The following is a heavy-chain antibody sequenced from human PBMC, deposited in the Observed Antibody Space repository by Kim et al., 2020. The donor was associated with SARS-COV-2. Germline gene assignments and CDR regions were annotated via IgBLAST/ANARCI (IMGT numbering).Heavy chain of an antibody. Sequence: SETLSLTCAVYGGSFSGYYWSWIRQPPGKGLEWIGEINHSGSTNYNPSLKSRVTISVDTSKNQFSLKLSSVTAADTAVYYCARGSRAGDRGSTHLWFGEGDYWGQGTLVTVSS. CDR2: INHSGST. J-gene: IGHJ4*02. V-gene: IGHV4-34*01. CDR3: ARGSRAGDRGSTHLWFGEGDY. CDR1: GGSFSGYY. D-gene: IGHD3-10*01.